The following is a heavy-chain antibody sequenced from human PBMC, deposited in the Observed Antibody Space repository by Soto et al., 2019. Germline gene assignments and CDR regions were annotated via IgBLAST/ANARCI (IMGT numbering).Heavy chain of an antibody. D-gene: IGHD1-26*01. CDR2: IYPGDSET. CDR1: GDDFEMYW. V-gene: IGHV5-51*01. CDR3: ARHRRAIVATTDPLDI. J-gene: IGHJ3*02. Sequence: GESLKISCQGFGDDFEMYWIAWVRQTPGRGLEWIGMIYPGDSETKYSPSFEGRVTMSVDKSTRTAYVQWRGLKASDTATYYCARHRRAIVATTDPLDIWGQGTKVTVSS.